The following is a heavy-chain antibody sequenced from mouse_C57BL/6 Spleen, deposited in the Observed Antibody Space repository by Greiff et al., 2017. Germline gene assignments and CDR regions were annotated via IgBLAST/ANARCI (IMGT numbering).Heavy chain of an antibody. D-gene: IGHD2-4*01. CDR3: ARGDYDTVYYAMDY. CDR1: GYAFSSSW. J-gene: IGHJ4*01. Sequence: VQLKQSGPELVKPGASVKISCKASGYAFSSSWMNWVKQRPGTGLEWIGRIYPGDGDTNYNGKFKGKATLTADKSSSTAYMQLSSLTSEDSAVYFCARGDYDTVYYAMDYWGQGTSVTVSS. CDR2: IYPGDGDT. V-gene: IGHV1-82*01.